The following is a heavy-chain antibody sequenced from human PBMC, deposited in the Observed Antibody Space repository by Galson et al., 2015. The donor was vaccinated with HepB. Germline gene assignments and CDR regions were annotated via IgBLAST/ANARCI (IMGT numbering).Heavy chain of an antibody. CDR1: GYTFTSYD. V-gene: IGHV1-8*01. Sequence: SVKVSCKASGYTFTSYDINWVRQATGQGLEWMGWMNPNSGNTGYAQKFQGRVTMTRNTSISTAYMELSSLRSEDTAVYYCARAYCSSTSCYQESSGGWHWGQGTLVTVSS. CDR2: MNPNSGNT. CDR3: ARAYCSSTSCYQESSGGWH. J-gene: IGHJ4*02. D-gene: IGHD2-2*01.